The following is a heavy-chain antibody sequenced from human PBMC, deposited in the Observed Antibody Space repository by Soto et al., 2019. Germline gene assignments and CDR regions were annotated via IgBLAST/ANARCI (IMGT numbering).Heavy chain of an antibody. Sequence: EVQVLESGGGLVQPGGSLRLSCAASEFTVSSYAMTWVRQAPGKGLEWVSVISSSDGDTYYADSVKGRFTISRDNSRNTLFLQMNSRRAEDTAVCYCARGRWDRSGWYFDYWGQGTLVTVSS. D-gene: IGHD6-19*01. CDR2: ISSSDGDT. CDR3: ARGRWDRSGWYFDY. V-gene: IGHV3-23*01. CDR1: EFTVSSYA. J-gene: IGHJ4*02.